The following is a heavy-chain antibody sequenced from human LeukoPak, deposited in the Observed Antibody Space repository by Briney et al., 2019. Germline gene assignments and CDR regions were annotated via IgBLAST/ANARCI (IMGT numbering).Heavy chain of an antibody. CDR3: AKGADGQWLEPYYFDY. J-gene: IGHJ4*02. CDR2: ISGSGGST. D-gene: IGHD6-19*01. Sequence: PGGSLRLSCAASGFTFSSYAMSWVRQAPGKGLEWVSAISGSGGSTYYADSVKGRSTISRDNSKNTLYLQMNSLRAEDTAVYYCAKGADGQWLEPYYFDYWGQGTLVTVSS. CDR1: GFTFSSYA. V-gene: IGHV3-23*01.